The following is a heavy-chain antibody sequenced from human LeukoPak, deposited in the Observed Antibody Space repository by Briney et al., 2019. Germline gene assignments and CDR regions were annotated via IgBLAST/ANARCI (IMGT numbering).Heavy chain of an antibody. J-gene: IGHJ4*02. Sequence: GESRKFSCKVSGYTFTGFWIGWVRQLPGKGLECLGFIYPGVSDTIYSPPFQGQVTISADKSIRTAYLQWSSLKASDSGIYYCARGRGGYTGHENFDFWGQGTLVSVSS. V-gene: IGHV5-51*01. D-gene: IGHD5-12*01. CDR1: GYTFTGFW. CDR2: IYPGVSDT. CDR3: ARGRGGYTGHENFDF.